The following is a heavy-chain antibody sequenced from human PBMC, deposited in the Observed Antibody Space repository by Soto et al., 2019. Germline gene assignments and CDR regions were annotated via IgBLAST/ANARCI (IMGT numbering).Heavy chain of an antibody. Sequence: GASVKVSCKASGYTFTSYYMHWVRQAPGQGLEWMGIINPSGGSTSYAQKFQGRVTMTRDTSTSTVYMELSSLRSEDTAVYYCARGLGNSNYENFYYYYGMDVWGQGTTVTVSS. J-gene: IGHJ6*02. D-gene: IGHD4-4*01. CDR1: GYTFTSYY. CDR2: INPSGGST. V-gene: IGHV1-46*01. CDR3: ARGLGNSNYENFYYYYGMDV.